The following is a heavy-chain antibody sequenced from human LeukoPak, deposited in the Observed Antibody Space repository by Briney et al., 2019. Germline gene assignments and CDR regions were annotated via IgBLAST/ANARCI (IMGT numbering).Heavy chain of an antibody. Sequence: PGASVKVSCKAPGYTFTGYYMHWVRQAPGQGLEWMGWINPNSGGTNYAQKFQGRVTMTRDTSISTAYMELSRLRSDDTAVYYCARLYYYDSSGYYDPFDYWGQGTLVTVSP. J-gene: IGHJ4*02. CDR3: ARLYYYDSSGYYDPFDY. CDR1: GYTFTGYY. V-gene: IGHV1-2*02. D-gene: IGHD3-22*01. CDR2: INPNSGGT.